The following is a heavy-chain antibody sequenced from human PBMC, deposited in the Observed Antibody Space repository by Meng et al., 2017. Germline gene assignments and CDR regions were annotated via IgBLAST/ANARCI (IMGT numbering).Heavy chain of an antibody. V-gene: IGHV3-74*01. Sequence: GESLKISCAASGFTFSSYWMHWVRQAPGKGLVWVSRINSDGSSTSYADSVKGRFTISRDNAKNTLYLQMNSPRAEDTAVYYCARSPHDVDYGDADAFDIWGQGTMVTVSS. CDR3: ARSPHDVDYGDADAFDI. CDR2: INSDGSST. D-gene: IGHD4-17*01. J-gene: IGHJ3*02. CDR1: GFTFSSYW.